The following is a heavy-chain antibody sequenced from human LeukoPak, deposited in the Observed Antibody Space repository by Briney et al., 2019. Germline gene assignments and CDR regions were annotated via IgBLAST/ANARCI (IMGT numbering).Heavy chain of an antibody. D-gene: IGHD5-18*01. CDR1: GFTFSSYS. V-gene: IGHV3-48*04. CDR3: ARCLGYSYPDPWDY. CDR2: ISSSSSTI. J-gene: IGHJ4*02. Sequence: PGGSLRLSCAASGFTFSSYSMNWVRQAPGKGLEWVSYISSSSSTIYYADSVKGRFTISRDNAKNSLYLQMNSLRAEDTAVYYCARCLGYSYPDPWDYWGQGTLVTVSS.